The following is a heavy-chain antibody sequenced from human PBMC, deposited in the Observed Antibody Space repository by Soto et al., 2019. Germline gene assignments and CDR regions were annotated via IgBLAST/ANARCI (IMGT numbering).Heavy chain of an antibody. CDR3: AKGTNWNYYYYYYMDV. Sequence: GSLRLSCAASGFTFSSYAMSWVRQAPGKGLEWVSAISGSGGSTYYADSVKGRFTISRDNSKNTLYLQMNSLRAEDTAVYYCAKGTNWNYYYYYYMDVWGKGTTVTVSS. V-gene: IGHV3-23*01. D-gene: IGHD1-20*01. CDR2: ISGSGGST. J-gene: IGHJ6*03. CDR1: GFTFSSYA.